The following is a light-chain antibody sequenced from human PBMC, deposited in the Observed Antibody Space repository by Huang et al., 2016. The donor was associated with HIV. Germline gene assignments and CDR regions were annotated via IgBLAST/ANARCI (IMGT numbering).Light chain of an antibody. CDR3: QQYHDWPLT. J-gene: IGKJ4*01. Sequence: EIVMTQSPATLSVSPGERVPLSCRTSQSISAHLALYQHKPAQAPRLLIYGASARATGIPARVSGSGSGTDFTLTIGSLQSEDCATEYGQQYHDWPLTFGGGT. CDR1: QSISAH. CDR2: GAS. V-gene: IGKV3-15*01.